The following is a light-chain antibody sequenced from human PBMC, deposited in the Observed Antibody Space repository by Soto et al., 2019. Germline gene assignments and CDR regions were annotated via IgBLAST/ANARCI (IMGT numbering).Light chain of an antibody. CDR2: GAS. V-gene: IGKV1-9*01. CDR1: QGFNSY. CDR3: QQLNSYPYT. Sequence: DIQLTQSPSFVSASVGDRVTITCRASQGFNSYLAWYQQKPGKAPKLLIYGASTLQSGVPSRFSGSGSGTEFTLTIRSLQPEDFATYYYQQLNSYPYTFGQGTKLEIK. J-gene: IGKJ2*01.